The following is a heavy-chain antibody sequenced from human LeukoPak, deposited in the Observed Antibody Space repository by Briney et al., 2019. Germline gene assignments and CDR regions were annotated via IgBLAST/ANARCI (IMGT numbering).Heavy chain of an antibody. CDR2: INAGNGNI. Sequence: GASVKVSCKTSGYTFTNYAIHWVRQAPGQRLECMGWINAGNGNIKYSQDFQGRVAFTSNTSASTSYMELSSLRSEDTAVYYCARESGWGLPHAFDFWGQGTMVTVSS. CDR3: ARESGWGLPHAFDF. J-gene: IGHJ3*01. D-gene: IGHD3-3*01. V-gene: IGHV1-3*01. CDR1: GYTFTNYA.